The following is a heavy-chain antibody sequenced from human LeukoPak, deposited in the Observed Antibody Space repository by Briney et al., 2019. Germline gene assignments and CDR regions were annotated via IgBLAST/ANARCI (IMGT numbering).Heavy chain of an antibody. CDR2: INAGNGNT. CDR3: ARGAEDIVVVPAAITNWSDP. Sequence: ASVKVSCKASGYTFTSYAMNWVRQAPGQRLEWMGWINAGNGNTKYSQKFQGRVTITRDTSASTAYMELSSLRSEDTAVYYCARGAEDIVVVPAAITNWSDPWGQGTLVTVSS. CDR1: GYTFTSYA. J-gene: IGHJ5*02. D-gene: IGHD2-2*01. V-gene: IGHV1-3*01.